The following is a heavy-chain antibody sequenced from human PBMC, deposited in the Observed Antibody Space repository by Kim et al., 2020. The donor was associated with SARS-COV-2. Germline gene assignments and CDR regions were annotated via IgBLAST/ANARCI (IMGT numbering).Heavy chain of an antibody. CDR1: GFTFSSYC. J-gene: IGHJ3*02. CDR2: ISSSSSYI. CDR3: ARVPRFLGGNNALCAFDI. V-gene: IGHV3-21*01. Sequence: GGSLRLSCAASGFTFSSYCMNWVRQAPGKGLEWVSSISSSSSYIYYADSVKGRFTISRDNAKNSLYLQMNSLRAEDTAVYYCARVPRFLGGNNALCAFDIWGQGTMVTVSS. D-gene: IGHD2-15*01.